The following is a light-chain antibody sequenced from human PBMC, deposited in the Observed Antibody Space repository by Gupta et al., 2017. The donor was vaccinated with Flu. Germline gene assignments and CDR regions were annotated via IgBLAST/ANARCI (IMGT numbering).Light chain of an antibody. J-gene: IGKJ1*01. V-gene: IGKV1-5*03. CDR3: QQYNSYPWT. CDR2: KAS. CDR1: QSISSW. Sequence: DIQMTQSPSTLSASVGDRVTITCRASQSISSWLAWYQQKPGKAPKLLIYKASSLESGVPSRFSGSGSGLEFTLTISSLQPDDFATYYCQQYNSYPWTFGQGTKVEIK.